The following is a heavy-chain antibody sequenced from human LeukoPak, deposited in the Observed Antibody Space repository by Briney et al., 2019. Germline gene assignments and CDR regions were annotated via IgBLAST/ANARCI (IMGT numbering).Heavy chain of an antibody. CDR2: IYYSGST. D-gene: IGHD6-19*01. V-gene: IGHV4-59*01. J-gene: IGHJ5*02. Sequence: SETLSLTCTVSGGSISSYYWSWIRQPPGKGLEWIGYIYYSGSTNYNPSLESRVTISVDTSKNQFSLKLSSVTAADTAVYYCARMYSSGWYWFDPWGQGTLVTVSS. CDR3: ARMYSSGWYWFDP. CDR1: GGSISSYY.